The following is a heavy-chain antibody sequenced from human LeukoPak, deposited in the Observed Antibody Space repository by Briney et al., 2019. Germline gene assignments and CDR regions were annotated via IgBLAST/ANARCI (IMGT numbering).Heavy chain of an antibody. CDR3: ASSLLTIYGVVNAFDI. V-gene: IGHV1-69*08. CDR2: IIPIVGTG. J-gene: IGHJ3*02. CDR1: GGSFSSYT. Sequence: GSSVRVSCKASGGSFSSYTINWVRQAPGQGLEWMGRIIPIVGTGKYAQKFQGRVTITADKSTSTAYMELSSLRSEDTAVYYWASSLLTIYGVVNAFDIWGQGTMVTVSS. D-gene: IGHD3-3*01.